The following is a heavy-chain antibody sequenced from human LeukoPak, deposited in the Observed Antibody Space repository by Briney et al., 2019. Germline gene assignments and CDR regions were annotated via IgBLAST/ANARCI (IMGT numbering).Heavy chain of an antibody. V-gene: IGHV3-7*03. CDR3: AKARESIYYDSSGAQFGIDY. D-gene: IGHD3-22*01. J-gene: IGHJ4*02. CDR1: GFTFSSYW. Sequence: GGSLRLSCAASGFTFSSYWMSWVRQAPGKGLEWVANIKQDGSEKYYVDSVKGRFTISRDNSKNTMFLQMNGLRVDDTAVFYCAKARESIYYDSSGAQFGIDYWGRGTLVTVSS. CDR2: IKQDGSEK.